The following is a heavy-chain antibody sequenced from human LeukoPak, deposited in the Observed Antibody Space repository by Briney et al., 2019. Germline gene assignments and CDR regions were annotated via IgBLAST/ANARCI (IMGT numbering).Heavy chain of an antibody. CDR1: GYTFTSYD. CDR2: MNPNSGNT. V-gene: IGHV1-8*01. J-gene: IGHJ3*02. Sequence: GASVKVSCKASGYTFTSYDINWVRQATGQGLEWMGWMNPNSGNTGYAQKFQGRVTMTRNTPISTAYMELSSLRSEDTAVYYCARVRLQTKGDAFDIWGQGTMVTVSS. CDR3: ARVRLQTKGDAFDI. D-gene: IGHD5-24*01.